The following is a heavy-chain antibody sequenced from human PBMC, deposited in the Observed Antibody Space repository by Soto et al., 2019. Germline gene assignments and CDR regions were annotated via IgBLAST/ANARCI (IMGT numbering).Heavy chain of an antibody. CDR2: ISTSSSTI. J-gene: IGHJ4*02. CDR3: ARVIDYGDYLSFDY. V-gene: IGHV3-48*01. D-gene: IGHD4-17*01. CDR1: GFTFSSYS. Sequence: EVQLVESGGGLVQPGGSLRLSCAAPGFTFSSYSINWVRQAPGKGLEWVSYISTSSSTIYYADSVKGRFTISRDNAKSSLFLQMNSLRAEDTAVYYCARVIDYGDYLSFDYWGQGTLVTVSS.